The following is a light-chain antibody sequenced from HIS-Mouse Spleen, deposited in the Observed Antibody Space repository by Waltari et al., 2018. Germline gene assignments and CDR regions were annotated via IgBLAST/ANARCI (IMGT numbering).Light chain of an antibody. CDR1: SSDVGSYNL. J-gene: IGLJ3*02. V-gene: IGLV2-23*01. Sequence: QSALTQPASVSGSPGQSITISCTGTSSDVGSYNLVSWYQQHPGKAPNLMIYEGSKRPSGVSNRFSGSKYGNTASLTISGLQAEDEADYYCCSYAGSSTYWVFGGGTKLTVL. CDR3: CSYAGSSTYWV. CDR2: EGS.